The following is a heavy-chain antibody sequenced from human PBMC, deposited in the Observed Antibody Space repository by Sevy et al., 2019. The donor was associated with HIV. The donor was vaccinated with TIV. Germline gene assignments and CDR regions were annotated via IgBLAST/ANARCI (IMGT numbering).Heavy chain of an antibody. CDR2: INHSGST. D-gene: IGHD6-6*01. J-gene: IGHJ4*02. V-gene: IGHV4-34*01. CDR3: ARVTQRYGSSSGKYYFDY. Sequence: SETLSLTCAVYGGSFSGYYWSWIRQPPGKGLEWIGEINHSGSTNYNPSLKSRVTISVDTSKNQFSLKLGSVTAADTAVYYCARVTQRYGSSSGKYYFDYWGQGTLVTVSS. CDR1: GGSFSGYY.